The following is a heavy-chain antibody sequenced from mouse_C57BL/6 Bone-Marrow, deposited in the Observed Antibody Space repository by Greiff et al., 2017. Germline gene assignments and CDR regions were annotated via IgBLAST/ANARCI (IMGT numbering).Heavy chain of an antibody. J-gene: IGHJ2*01. D-gene: IGHD2-4*01. V-gene: IGHV1-62-2*01. CDR3: ARHERYDDYEGYFDY. CDR2: FYPGSGSI. Sequence: QVQLQQSGAELVKPGASVKLSCKASGYIFTEYTIHWVKQRSGQGLEWIGCFYPGSGSIKYNERFKDKATLTADKSSNTVYMELSRLTSEDSAVYFGARHERYDDYEGYFDYWGQGTTLTVSS. CDR1: GYIFTEYT.